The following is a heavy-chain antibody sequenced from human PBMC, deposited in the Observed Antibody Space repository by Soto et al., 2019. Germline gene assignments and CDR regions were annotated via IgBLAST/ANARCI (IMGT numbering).Heavy chain of an antibody. V-gene: IGHV4-30-4*01. CDR1: AASLSSDDYY. CDR3: AREVNNYYGMDV. J-gene: IGHJ6*02. Sequence: PSETLSLTCSISAASLSSDDYYWSWFRQPPGKGLEWIGYISYSGSTYYNPSLKSRITISVDTSKTQFSLILSSVTAADTAVFYCAREVNNYYGMDVWGQGTTVT. CDR2: ISYSGST.